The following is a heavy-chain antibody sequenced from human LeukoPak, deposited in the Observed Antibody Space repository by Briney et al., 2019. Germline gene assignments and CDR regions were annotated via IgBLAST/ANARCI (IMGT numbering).Heavy chain of an antibody. V-gene: IGHV1-69*04. CDR1: GGTFSSYA. CDR3: ARAGTIAVAGRDYFGY. Sequence: GASVKVSCKASGGTFSSYAISWVRQAPGQGLEWMGRIIPILGIANYAQKFQGRVTITADKSTSTAYMELSSLRSEDTAVYYCARAGTIAVAGRDYFGYWGQGTLVTVSS. J-gene: IGHJ4*02. CDR2: IIPILGIA. D-gene: IGHD6-19*01.